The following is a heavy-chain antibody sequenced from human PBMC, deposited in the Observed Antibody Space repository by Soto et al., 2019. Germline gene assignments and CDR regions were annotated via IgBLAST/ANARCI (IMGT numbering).Heavy chain of an antibody. D-gene: IGHD3-22*01. J-gene: IGHJ4*02. CDR3: ARHYDSSGYPFDY. CDR1: GGTFSSYT. CDR2: IIPILGIA. Sequence: QVQLVQSGAEVKKPGSSVKVSCKASGGTFSSYTISWVRQAPGQGLEWMGRIIPILGIANYAQKFQGRVTITADKSTSTAYMELSSLRSEDTAVYYCARHYDSSGYPFDYWGQGTLVTVFS. V-gene: IGHV1-69*02.